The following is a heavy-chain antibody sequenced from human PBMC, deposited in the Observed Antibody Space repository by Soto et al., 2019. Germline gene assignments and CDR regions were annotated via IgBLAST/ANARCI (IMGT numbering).Heavy chain of an antibody. CDR1: GFSLSTNGMG. V-gene: IGHV2-5*02. J-gene: IGHJ4*02. Sequence: SGPTLVNPTQTLTLTCTFSGFSLSTNGMGVGWIRQSPGKALEWLALVYWDDDKRYSPSLRSRLTITQDTSKNQVDLTMTNMDPVDTAAYYFARLTRDLYDSGRLWEKFDSWRQGTLV. CDR2: VYWDDDK. D-gene: IGHD5-12*01. CDR3: ARLTRDLYDSGRLWEKFDS.